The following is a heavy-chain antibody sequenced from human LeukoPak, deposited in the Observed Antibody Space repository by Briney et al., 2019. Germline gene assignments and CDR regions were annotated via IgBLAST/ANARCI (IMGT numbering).Heavy chain of an antibody. J-gene: IGHJ5*02. Sequence: PSETLSLTCTVSGGSISSGSYYWSWIRQPAGKGLERIGRIYTSGSTNYNPSLKSRVTISVDTSKNQFSLKLSSVTAADTAVYYCARDRKFLGYCSGGSCSGFDPWGQGTLVTVSS. V-gene: IGHV4-61*02. CDR1: GGSISSGSYY. CDR3: ARDRKFLGYCSGGSCSGFDP. D-gene: IGHD2-15*01. CDR2: IYTSGST.